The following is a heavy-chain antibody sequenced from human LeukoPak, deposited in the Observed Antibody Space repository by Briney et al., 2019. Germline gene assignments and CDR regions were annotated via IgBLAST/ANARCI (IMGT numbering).Heavy chain of an antibody. J-gene: IGHJ4*02. Sequence: SETLSLTCTVSGYSISSGYYWGWIRQPPGKGLEWIGSIYHSGSTYYNPSLKSRVTISVDTSKNQFSLKLSSVTAADTAVYYCARAYEYSSSWNFDYWGQGTLVTVSS. V-gene: IGHV4-38-2*02. CDR3: ARAYEYSSSWNFDY. CDR1: GYSISSGYY. D-gene: IGHD6-13*01. CDR2: IYHSGST.